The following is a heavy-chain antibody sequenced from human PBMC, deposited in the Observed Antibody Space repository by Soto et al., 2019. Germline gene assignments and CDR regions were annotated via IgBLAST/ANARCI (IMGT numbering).Heavy chain of an antibody. J-gene: IGHJ5*02. D-gene: IGHD6-19*01. CDR3: GSIAVAEGFDP. CDR2: IHPDGAT. CDR1: GFDVSYNY. V-gene: IGHV3-53*02. Sequence: EVLLVETGGALIQPGGSLRLSCAASGFDVSYNYMSWVRQAPGKGLEWLSIIHPDGATYYAGSVKGRFTISRDNSKNKVHLQMNDLRGDDTAVYYCGSIAVAEGFDPWGQGTLVTVSS.